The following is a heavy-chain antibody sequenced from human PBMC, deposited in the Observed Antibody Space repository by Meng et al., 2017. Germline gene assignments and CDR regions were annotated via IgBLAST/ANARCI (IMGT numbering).Heavy chain of an antibody. V-gene: IGHV4-34*01. CDR1: GGSFSGYY. CDR2: INHSGST. CDR3: ARVPGGIGAADY. D-gene: IGHD3-10*01. J-gene: IGHJ4*02. Sequence: QGQLQQWGQGRLKPSETLSLTCAVYGGSFSGYYWSWIRQPPGKGLEWIGEINHSGSTNYNPSLKSRVTISVDTSKNQFSLKLSSVTAADTAVYYCARVPGGIGAADYWGQGTLVTASS.